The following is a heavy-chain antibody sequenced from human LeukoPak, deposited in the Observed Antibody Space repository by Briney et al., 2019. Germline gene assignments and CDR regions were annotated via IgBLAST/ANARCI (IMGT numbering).Heavy chain of an antibody. V-gene: IGHV3-30*02. CDR1: GFTFSYFG. CDR3: AKIEGKYQLANIPDS. D-gene: IGHD2-2*01. Sequence: GSPRLSCVASGFTFSYFGMHWVRQAPGKGLEWVAFIRYDGSNEYYAESVKGRFTISRDNSKNTLYLQMNSLRVEDTAAYYCAKIEGKYQLANIPDSWGQGTLVTVSS. CDR2: IRYDGSNE. J-gene: IGHJ4*02.